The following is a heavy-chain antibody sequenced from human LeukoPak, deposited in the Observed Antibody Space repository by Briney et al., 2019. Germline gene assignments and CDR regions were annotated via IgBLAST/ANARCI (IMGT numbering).Heavy chain of an antibody. J-gene: IGHJ3*02. D-gene: IGHD1-26*01. CDR2: ISSGSSYI. CDR3: ARQVGVDDAFDI. Sequence: GGSLRLSCAASGFTFSNYAMNWLRQAPGKGLEWVSSISSGSSYIFYADSMKGRFTISRDNAKTSLYLQMNSLRAEDTAVYYCARQVGVDDAFDIWGQGTKVTVSS. V-gene: IGHV3-21*01. CDR1: GFTFSNYA.